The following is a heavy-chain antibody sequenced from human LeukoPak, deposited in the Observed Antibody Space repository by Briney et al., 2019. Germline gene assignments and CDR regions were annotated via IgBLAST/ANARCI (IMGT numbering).Heavy chain of an antibody. D-gene: IGHD1-26*01. CDR2: IYYSGST. J-gene: IGHJ4*02. Sequence: SETLSLTCTVSGGSITSYHYGWIRQPPGKGLEWIGYIYYSGSTNYNPSLKSRVTISVDTSKNQFSLKLSSVTAADTAVYYCARGGSGTYYHYWGQGTLVTVSS. CDR1: GGSITSYH. CDR3: ARGGSGTYYHY. V-gene: IGHV4-59*01.